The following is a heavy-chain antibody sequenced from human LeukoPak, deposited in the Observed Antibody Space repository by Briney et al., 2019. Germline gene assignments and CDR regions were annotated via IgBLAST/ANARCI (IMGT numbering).Heavy chain of an antibody. D-gene: IGHD6-6*01. CDR2: IYHSGST. CDR1: GGSISSSNW. CDR3: ARLYSSSSYFDY. J-gene: IGHJ4*02. Sequence: SGTLSLACAVSGGSISSSNWWNWVRQPPGKGLEWIGEIYHSGSTNYNPSLKSRVTISVDKSKNQFSLKLSSVTAADTAVYYCARLYSSSSYFDYWGQGTLVTVSS. V-gene: IGHV4-4*02.